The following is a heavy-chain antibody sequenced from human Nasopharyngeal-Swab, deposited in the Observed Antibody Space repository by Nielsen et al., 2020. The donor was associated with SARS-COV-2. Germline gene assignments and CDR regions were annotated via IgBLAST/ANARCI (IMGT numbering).Heavy chain of an antibody. J-gene: IGHJ6*02. Sequence: GESLTISCAASGFTFSSYSMNWVRQAPGKGLEWVSSISSSSSYIYYADSVKGRFTISRDNAKNSLYLQMNSLRAEDTAVYYCARDKFVDCGMDVWGQGTTVTVSS. CDR3: ARDKFVDCGMDV. CDR1: GFTFSSYS. CDR2: ISSSSSYI. V-gene: IGHV3-21*01.